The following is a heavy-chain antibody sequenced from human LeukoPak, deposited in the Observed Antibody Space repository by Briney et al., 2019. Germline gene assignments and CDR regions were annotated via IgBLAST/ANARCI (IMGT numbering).Heavy chain of an antibody. CDR2: ISSIISYI. J-gene: IGHJ2*01. CDR3: ARDRWAVAGTDAGYFDL. Sequence: PGGSLRLSCAASGFTFSTYSMNWVRQAPGKWLEWVSSISSIISYIYYADSVTGRFTLSTDNAKNALYLQMNGLRAEDTAVYYCARDRWAVAGTDAGYFDLWGRGTLVTVSS. D-gene: IGHD6-19*01. V-gene: IGHV3-21*01. CDR1: GFTFSTYS.